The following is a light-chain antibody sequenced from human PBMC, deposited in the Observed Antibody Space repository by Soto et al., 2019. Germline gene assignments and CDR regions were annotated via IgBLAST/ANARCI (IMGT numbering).Light chain of an antibody. CDR1: QSVSNSY. CDR3: QQDGTSLYT. Sequence: EIVLTQSPGTLSLSPGERATLPCRASQSVSNSYLAWYQQKPGQAPRLLMSGASNRATGIPDRFSGSGSGTDFTLTISRLEPEDFAVYYCQQDGTSLYTFGQGTKLEIK. CDR2: GAS. V-gene: IGKV3-20*01. J-gene: IGKJ2*01.